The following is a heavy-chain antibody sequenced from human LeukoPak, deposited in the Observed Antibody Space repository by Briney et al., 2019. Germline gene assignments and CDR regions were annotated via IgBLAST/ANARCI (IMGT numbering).Heavy chain of an antibody. V-gene: IGHV1-69*05. D-gene: IGHD6-19*01. CDR1: GGTFSSYA. CDR2: IIPIFGTT. J-gene: IGHJ4*02. Sequence: SVKVSCKASGGTFSSYAISWVRQAPGQGLEWMGRIIPIFGTTNYAQKFQGRVTITTDESTSTAYMELSSLRSEDTAVYYCGVAVAGYFDYWGQGTLVTVSS. CDR3: GVAVAGYFDY.